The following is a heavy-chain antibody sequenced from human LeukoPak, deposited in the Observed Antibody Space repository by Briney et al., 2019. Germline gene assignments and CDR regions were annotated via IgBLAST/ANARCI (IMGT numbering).Heavy chain of an antibody. Sequence: SETLSLTCTVSGGSISSYYWSWIRQPPGKGLEWIGYIYYSGSTNYNPSLKSRVTISVDTSKNQFSLKLSSVTAADTAVYYCARDSPLITAFDYWGQGTLVTVSS. J-gene: IGHJ4*02. CDR3: ARDSPLITAFDY. D-gene: IGHD3-22*01. CDR2: IYYSGST. CDR1: GGSISSYY. V-gene: IGHV4-59*01.